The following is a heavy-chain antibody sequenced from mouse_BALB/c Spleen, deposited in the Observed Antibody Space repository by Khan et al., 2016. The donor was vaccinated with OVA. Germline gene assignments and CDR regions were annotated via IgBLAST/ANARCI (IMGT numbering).Heavy chain of an antibody. D-gene: IGHD3-2*02. CDR2: ISYSGNT. Sequence: VQLQQSGPGLVKPSQSLSLTCTVTGYSITSDYAWNWIRQFPENKLEWMGYISYSGNTKYNPSLKSRISITRDTSKNQFFLQLNFVTIEDTATYHCARIQGGDFDYWGQGTTLTVSS. V-gene: IGHV3-2*02. CDR3: ARIQGGDFDY. J-gene: IGHJ2*01. CDR1: GYSITSDYA.